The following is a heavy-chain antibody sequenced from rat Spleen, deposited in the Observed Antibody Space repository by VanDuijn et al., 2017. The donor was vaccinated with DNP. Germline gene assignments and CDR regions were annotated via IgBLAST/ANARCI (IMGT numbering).Heavy chain of an antibody. CDR2: INSAGSP. Sequence: EVQLQESGPGLVKPSQSLSLTCSVTGYSITSNFTWSWIRKFPGNNLEWMGYINSAGSPNYNPSLKSRISITRDTSKNQFFLQVSSVSSEDSGTYYCAVQLGVFDFWGQGVMVTVSS. CDR1: GYSITSNFT. D-gene: IGHD5-1*01. CDR3: AVQLGVFDF. V-gene: IGHV3-3*01. J-gene: IGHJ2*01.